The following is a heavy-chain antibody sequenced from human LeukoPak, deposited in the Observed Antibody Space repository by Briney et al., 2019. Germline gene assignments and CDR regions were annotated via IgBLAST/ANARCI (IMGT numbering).Heavy chain of an antibody. CDR1: GGSISSSSYY. CDR3: AGSGWYGDY. J-gene: IGHJ4*01. Sequence: SQTLPLTCNVSGGSISSSSYYWGWIRQPPGKGLEWIGSIYYSVSTYYSPSLKSRVTISVDTSKNQFSLKLSSVTAADTAVYYCAGSGWYGDYWGHGTLVTVSS. V-gene: IGHV4-39*01. CDR2: IYYSVST. D-gene: IGHD6-19*01.